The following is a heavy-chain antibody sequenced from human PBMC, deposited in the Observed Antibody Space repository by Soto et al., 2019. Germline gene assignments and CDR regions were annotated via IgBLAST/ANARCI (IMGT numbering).Heavy chain of an antibody. Sequence: ASVKVSCKASGYTFTIYGISWVRQAPGQGLEWMGWISAYNGNTNYAQKLQGRVTMTTDTSTSTAYMELRSLRSDDTAVYYCARIGKYSSSWYDYYYYGMDVWGQGTTVTDSS. CDR3: ARIGKYSSSWYDYYYYGMDV. J-gene: IGHJ6*02. V-gene: IGHV1-18*04. CDR2: ISAYNGNT. D-gene: IGHD6-13*01. CDR1: GYTFTIYG.